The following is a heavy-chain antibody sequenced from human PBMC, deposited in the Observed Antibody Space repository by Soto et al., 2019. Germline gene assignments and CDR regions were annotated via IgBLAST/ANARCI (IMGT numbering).Heavy chain of an antibody. V-gene: IGHV3-30*03. J-gene: IGHJ4*02. Sequence: WGSLRLSCAASGFTFSHYGMHWVRQAPGKGLEWVAVILHDGSNKYYGDSVKGRFTVSRDNSNNTLYLQMNSMRVEDTAVYYCARDRDSSGYYLDSWGQGTLVTVSS. CDR2: ILHDGSNK. D-gene: IGHD3-22*01. CDR1: GFTFSHYG. CDR3: ARDRDSSGYYLDS.